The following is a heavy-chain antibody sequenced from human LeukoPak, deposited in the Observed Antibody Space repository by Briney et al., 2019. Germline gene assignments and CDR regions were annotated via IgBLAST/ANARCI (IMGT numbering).Heavy chain of an antibody. J-gene: IGHJ3*02. V-gene: IGHV3-9*01. CDR2: ISWNSGSI. CDR3: AKDTGGRSAYYYYDSSGDLAFDI. CDR1: GFTFDDYA. D-gene: IGHD3-22*01. Sequence: PVGSLRLSCAASGFTFDDYAMHWVRQAPGKGLEWVSGISWNSGSIGYADSVKGRFTIPRDNAKNSLYLQMNSLRAEDTALYYCAKDTGGRSAYYYYDSSGDLAFDIWGQGTMVTVSS.